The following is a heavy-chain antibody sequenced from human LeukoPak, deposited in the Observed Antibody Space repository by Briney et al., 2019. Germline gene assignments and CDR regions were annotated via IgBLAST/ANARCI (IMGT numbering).Heavy chain of an antibody. Sequence: GGSLRLSCAASGFTFSSYWMTWVRQAPGKGLEWVSYVSSSSSTIYYADSVKGRFTISRDNAKNSLYLQMNSLRAEDTAVYYCASHGGPVDTAMAIRSYYWGQGTLVTVSS. CDR1: GFTFSSYW. CDR3: ASHGGPVDTAMAIRSYY. V-gene: IGHV3-48*01. CDR2: VSSSSSTI. D-gene: IGHD5-18*01. J-gene: IGHJ4*02.